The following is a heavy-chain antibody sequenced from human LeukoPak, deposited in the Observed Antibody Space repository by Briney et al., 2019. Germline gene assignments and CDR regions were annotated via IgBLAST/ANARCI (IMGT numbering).Heavy chain of an antibody. Sequence: GGSLRLSCAASGFTFSDYYMSWVRQAPGMGLEWVGRIKSKADGGTTDYAAPVKGRFTISRDDSKTTLYLQINSLKTEDTAVYYCTADMPTSSRASGYWGQGTLVTVSS. CDR3: TADMPTSSRASGY. D-gene: IGHD1-26*01. J-gene: IGHJ4*02. CDR2: IKSKADGGTT. CDR1: GFTFSDYY. V-gene: IGHV3-15*01.